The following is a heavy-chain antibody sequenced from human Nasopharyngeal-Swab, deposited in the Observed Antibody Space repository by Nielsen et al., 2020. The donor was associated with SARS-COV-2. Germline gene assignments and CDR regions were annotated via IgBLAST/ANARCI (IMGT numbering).Heavy chain of an antibody. V-gene: IGHV4-39*07. CDR3: ARITETTTAFDY. J-gene: IGHJ4*02. Sequence: SETLSLTCTVSGGSISSGGYYWSWIRQPPGKGLEWIGEINHSGSTNYNPSLKSRVTISVDTSKNQFSLKLSSVTAADTAVYYCARITETTTAFDYWGQGTLVTVSS. D-gene: IGHD1-1*01. CDR2: INHSGST. CDR1: GGSISSGGYY.